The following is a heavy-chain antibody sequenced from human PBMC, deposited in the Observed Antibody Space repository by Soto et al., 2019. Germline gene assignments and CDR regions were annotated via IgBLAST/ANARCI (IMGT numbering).Heavy chain of an antibody. V-gene: IGHV1-69*02. CDR1: GGTLSSYT. Sequence: QVQLVQSGAEVQKPGSSLRVSCEASGGTLSSYTFNWVRQAPGQGLEWMGRIIPFLNITNSAQNVKGRVTITADKSTSTVYMELSSLRSDDAAIYCCARGVWLSDGGMTYYYYYVDAWGIGSTVTVSS. D-gene: IGHD2-21*01. J-gene: IGHJ6*03. CDR3: ARGVWLSDGGMTYYYYYVDA. CDR2: IIPFLNIT.